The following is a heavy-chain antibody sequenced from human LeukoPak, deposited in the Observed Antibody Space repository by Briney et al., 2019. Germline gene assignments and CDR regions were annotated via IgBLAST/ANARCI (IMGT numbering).Heavy chain of an antibody. D-gene: IGHD2-8*01. CDR2: ISPSGGST. CDR3: ARDNDLDY. V-gene: IGHV1-46*01. J-gene: IGHJ4*02. Sequence: ASVKVSCKAFGYTFTSNYMHWVRQAPGQGPEWMGVISPSGGSTTYAQKFQGRVTMTRDMSTSTVYMELSSLRSEDTAVYYCARDNDLDYWGQGTLVTVSS. CDR1: GYTFTSNY.